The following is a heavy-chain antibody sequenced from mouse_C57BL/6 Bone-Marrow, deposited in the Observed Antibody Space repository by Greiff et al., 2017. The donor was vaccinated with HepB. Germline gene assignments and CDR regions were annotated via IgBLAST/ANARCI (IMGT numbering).Heavy chain of an antibody. V-gene: IGHV5-9*01. CDR1: GFTFSSYT. J-gene: IGHJ3*01. CDR2: ISGGGGNT. Sequence: EVKLVESGGGLVKPGGSLKLSCAASGFTFSSYTMSWVRQTPEKRLEWVATISGGGGNTYYPDSVKGRFTISRDNAKNTLYLQMSSLRSEDTASYYCARLNWEGAYWGQGTLVTVSA. D-gene: IGHD4-1*02. CDR3: ARLNWEGAY.